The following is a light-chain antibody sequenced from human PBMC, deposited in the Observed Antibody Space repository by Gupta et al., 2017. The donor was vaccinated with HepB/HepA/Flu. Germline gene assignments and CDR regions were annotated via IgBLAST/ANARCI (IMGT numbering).Light chain of an antibody. V-gene: IGLV2-23*02. CDR3: CSYAGSSTSVV. CDR1: SSDVGSYNL. J-gene: IGLJ2*01. CDR2: EVS. Sequence: QSALTQPASASGSPGQSITISCTGTSSDVGSYNLVSWYQQHPGKAPKLMIYEVSKRPSGVSTRFSGSKSGTTASLTISGLQAEDEADYYCCSYAGSSTSVVFGGGTKLTVL.